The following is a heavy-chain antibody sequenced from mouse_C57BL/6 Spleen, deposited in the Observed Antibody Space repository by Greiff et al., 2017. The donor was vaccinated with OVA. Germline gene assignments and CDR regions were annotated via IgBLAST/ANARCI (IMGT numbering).Heavy chain of an antibody. V-gene: IGHV1-85*01. Sequence: VKLMESGPELVKPGASVKLSCKASGYTFTSYDINWVKQRPGQGLEWIGWIYPRDGSTKYNEKFKGKATLTVDTSSSTAYMELHSLTSEDSAVYFCARIYYDYDGAWFAYWGQGTLVTVSA. D-gene: IGHD2-4*01. J-gene: IGHJ3*01. CDR3: ARIYYDYDGAWFAY. CDR1: GYTFTSYD. CDR2: IYPRDGST.